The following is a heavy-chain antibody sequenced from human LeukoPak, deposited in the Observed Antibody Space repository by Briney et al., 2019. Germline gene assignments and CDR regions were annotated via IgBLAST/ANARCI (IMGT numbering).Heavy chain of an antibody. V-gene: IGHV3-7*01. CDR3: ARVKQRLGRLLGRDTTYYYFYHMDV. CDR1: GFTFNGYW. CDR2: IKEDGSER. Sequence: GGSLRLSCAASGFTFNGYWMSWVRQAPGKGLEWVANIKEDGSERYYVDSVKGRFTISRDNAKNSLYLQMNSLRAEDTAVYYCARVKQRLGRLLGRDTTYYYFYHMDVWGNGTTVTVSS. J-gene: IGHJ6*03. D-gene: IGHD6-25*01.